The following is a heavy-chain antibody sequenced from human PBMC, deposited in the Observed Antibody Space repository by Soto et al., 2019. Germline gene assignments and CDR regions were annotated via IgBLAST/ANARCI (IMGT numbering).Heavy chain of an antibody. Sequence: PGGSLRLSCAASGFTVSSNYMSWFRQAPGKGLEWVSVIYSGGSTYYADSVKGRFTISRDNSKNTLYLQMNSLRAEDTAVYYCARAVNSETYYDFWSGVTGFDYWGQGTLVTVSS. CDR1: GFTVSSNY. CDR3: ARAVNSETYYDFWSGVTGFDY. D-gene: IGHD3-3*01. CDR2: IYSGGST. J-gene: IGHJ4*02. V-gene: IGHV3-66*01.